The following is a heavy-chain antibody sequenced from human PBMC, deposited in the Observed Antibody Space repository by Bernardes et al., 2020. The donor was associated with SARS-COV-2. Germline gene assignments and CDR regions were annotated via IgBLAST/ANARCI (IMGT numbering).Heavy chain of an antibody. CDR3: AREWEDYKSSLFDY. D-gene: IGHD1-26*01. CDR1: GFTFWKYA. J-gene: IGHJ4*02. Sequence: GGSLRLSCAASGFTFWKYAMHWVRQAPGKGLEWVAIISYDGTTRYNADSVKGRFTISRDNSKDTLYLQMNSLTAEDTAMYYCAREWEDYKSSLFDYWGRGTQVTVSA. CDR2: ISYDGTTR. V-gene: IGHV3-30-3*01.